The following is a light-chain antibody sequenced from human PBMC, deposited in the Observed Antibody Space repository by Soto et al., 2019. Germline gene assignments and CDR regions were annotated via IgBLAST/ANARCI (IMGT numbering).Light chain of an antibody. Sequence: QSALSQPASVSGSPGQSITISCTGTSSDVGGFEYVSWYQHQPGKAPKLIIYDVTKRPSGVSNRFSGSKSGNTASLTISGIQAEDEAHYYCSSYTTSYFYVFGPGTKLTVL. CDR1: SSDVGGFEY. CDR3: SSYTTSYFYV. V-gene: IGLV2-14*01. CDR2: DVT. J-gene: IGLJ1*01.